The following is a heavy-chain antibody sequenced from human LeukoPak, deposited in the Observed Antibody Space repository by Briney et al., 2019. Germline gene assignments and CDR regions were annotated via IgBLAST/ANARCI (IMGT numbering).Heavy chain of an antibody. Sequence: ASVKVSCKSSGYTFIDYYIHWVRQAPGQGLEWMGWINPNSGATKYAQKFQGRVTMTRDTSISTAYMELSRLRSDDTAVYYCARARGGQWLVLGYWGQGTLVTVSS. J-gene: IGHJ4*02. CDR3: ARARGGQWLVLGY. D-gene: IGHD6-19*01. CDR2: INPNSGAT. CDR1: GYTFIDYY. V-gene: IGHV1-2*02.